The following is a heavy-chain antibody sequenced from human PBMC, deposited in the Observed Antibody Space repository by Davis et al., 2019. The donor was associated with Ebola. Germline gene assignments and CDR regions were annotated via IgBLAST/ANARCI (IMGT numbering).Heavy chain of an antibody. D-gene: IGHD2-21*01. Sequence: ASVKVSCKASGYTFTSYGISWVRQAPGQRLEWMGWINAGNGNTKYSQKFQGRVTITRDTSASTAYMELSSLRSEDTAVYYCARGPSFLGMDVWGQGTTVTVSS. CDR3: ARGPSFLGMDV. CDR2: INAGNGNT. V-gene: IGHV1-3*01. J-gene: IGHJ6*02. CDR1: GYTFTSYG.